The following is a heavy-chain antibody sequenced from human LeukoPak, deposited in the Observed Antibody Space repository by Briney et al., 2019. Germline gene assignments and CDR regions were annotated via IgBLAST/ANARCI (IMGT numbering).Heavy chain of an antibody. CDR1: GYSFTSYW. V-gene: IGHV1-18*04. CDR2: ISAYNGNT. D-gene: IGHD2-2*01. Sequence: GESLKISCKGSGYSFTSYWIGWVRQAPGQGLEWMGWISAYNGNTNYAQKLQGRVTMTTDTSTSTAYMELRSLRSDDTAVYYCAKDSHNYDVVVPADPDYWGQGTLVTVSS. CDR3: AKDSHNYDVVVPADPDY. J-gene: IGHJ4*02.